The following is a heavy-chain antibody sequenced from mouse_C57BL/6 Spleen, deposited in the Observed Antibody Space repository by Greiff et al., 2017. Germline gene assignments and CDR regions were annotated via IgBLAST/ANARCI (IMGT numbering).Heavy chain of an antibody. Sequence: QVQLQQPGAELVMPGASVKLSCKASGYTFTSYWMHWVKQRPGQGLEWIGEIDPSDSYTNYNQKFKGKSTLTVDKSSSTANMQLSSLTSEDSAVYYCARREDYYGSSSPYYAMDYWGQGTSVTVSS. D-gene: IGHD1-1*01. CDR1: GYTFTSYW. CDR3: ARREDYYGSSSPYYAMDY. J-gene: IGHJ4*01. V-gene: IGHV1-69*01. CDR2: IDPSDSYT.